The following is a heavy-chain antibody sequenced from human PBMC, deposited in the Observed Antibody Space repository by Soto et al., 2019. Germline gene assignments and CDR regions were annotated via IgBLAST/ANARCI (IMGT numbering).Heavy chain of an antibody. CDR1: GGPIIVYY. CDR3: ASCMSDVW. J-gene: IGHJ4*02. V-gene: IGHV4-34*01. CDR2: INHSGST. Sequence: QVQLQQWGAGLLKPSETLSLTCAVDGGPIIVYYWCWIRQPPGKGLGFIGEINHSGSTNYNPSLKIRVTIPVDTSKIQFSLNLESVTAADSAVYDCASCMSDVWWGQGSLVTDSS.